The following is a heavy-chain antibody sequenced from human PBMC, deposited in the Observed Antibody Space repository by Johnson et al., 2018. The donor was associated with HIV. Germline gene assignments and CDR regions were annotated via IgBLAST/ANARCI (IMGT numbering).Heavy chain of an antibody. Sequence: VQLVESGGGLVQAGGSLRLSCSASGFTFNRHAINWVRQAPGKGLEWVSCISGSGGRTYYAHSVKGRLTISRDNSKNTLYLQMNSLRVEETAVYYCARGLQSMTVVVTRGAFDIWGQGTMVTVSS. J-gene: IGHJ3*02. V-gene: IGHV3-23*04. CDR2: ISGSGGRT. CDR1: GFTFNRHA. CDR3: ARGLQSMTVVVTRGAFDI. D-gene: IGHD2-2*01.